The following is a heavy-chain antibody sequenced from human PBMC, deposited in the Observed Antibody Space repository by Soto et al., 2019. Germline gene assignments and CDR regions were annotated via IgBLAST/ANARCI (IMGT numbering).Heavy chain of an antibody. J-gene: IGHJ6*02. Sequence: EVQLVESGGGLVQPGGSLRLSCAASGFTFSNYDMHWVRQATGKGLEWVSAIGTAGDTYYPGSVKGRFTISRENAKNSLYLQMNSLRAGDTAVYYCARGAYCSSTSCYRGMDVWGQGTTVTVSS. CDR3: ARGAYCSSTSCYRGMDV. V-gene: IGHV3-13*01. D-gene: IGHD2-2*01. CDR1: GFTFSNYD. CDR2: IGTAGDT.